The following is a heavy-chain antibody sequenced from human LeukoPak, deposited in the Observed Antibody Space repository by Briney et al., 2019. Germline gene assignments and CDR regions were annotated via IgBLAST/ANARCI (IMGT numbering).Heavy chain of an antibody. D-gene: IGHD6-19*01. CDR3: ARSGSSGWYDAFDI. CDR2: INHSGST. CDR1: GGSFSGYY. V-gene: IGHV4-34*01. Sequence: SETLSLTCAVYGGSFSGYYWSWIRQPPGKGLKWIGEINHSGSTNYNPSLKSRVTISVDTSKNQFSLKLSSVTAADTAVYYCARSGSSGWYDAFDIWGQGTMVTVSS. J-gene: IGHJ3*02.